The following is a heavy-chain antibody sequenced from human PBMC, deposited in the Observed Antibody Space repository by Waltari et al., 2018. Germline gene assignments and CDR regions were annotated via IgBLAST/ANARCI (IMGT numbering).Heavy chain of an antibody. CDR2: IMSSSYI. V-gene: IGHV3-21*01. D-gene: IGHD2-8*01. J-gene: IGHJ5*02. Sequence: EVQLVESGGGLVKPGGSLRLSCAASGFTFSSYSMNWVRQAPGKGLEWVSSIMSSSYIYYADSVKGRFTISRDNAKNSLYLQMNSLRAEDTAVYYCARKPRYCTNGVCWNWFDPWGQGTLVTVSS. CDR3: ARKPRYCTNGVCWNWFDP. CDR1: GFTFSSYS.